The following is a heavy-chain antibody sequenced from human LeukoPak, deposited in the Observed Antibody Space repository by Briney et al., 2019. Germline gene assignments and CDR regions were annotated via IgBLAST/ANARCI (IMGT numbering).Heavy chain of an antibody. Sequence: SETLSLTCTVSGGSISSSSYYWGWIRQPPGKGLEWIGSIYYSGSTYYDPSLKSRVTISVDTSKNQFSLKLSSVTVADTAVYYCASLGNNYDFWTTHMDVWGKGTTVTVSS. D-gene: IGHD3-3*01. J-gene: IGHJ6*03. V-gene: IGHV4-39*07. CDR1: GGSISSSSYY. CDR3: ASLGNNYDFWTTHMDV. CDR2: IYYSGST.